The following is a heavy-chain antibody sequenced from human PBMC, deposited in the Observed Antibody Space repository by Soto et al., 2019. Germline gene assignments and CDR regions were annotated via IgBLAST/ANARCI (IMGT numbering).Heavy chain of an antibody. V-gene: IGHV1-3*01. CDR1: GYTFTSYA. J-gene: IGHJ3*02. CDR3: ARDDSTYYYDSSGWALRAFDI. D-gene: IGHD3-22*01. Sequence: GASVKVSCKASGYTFTSYAMHWVRQAPGQRLEWMGWINAGNGTANYAQKFQGRVTITADKSTSTAYMELSSLRSEDTAVYYCARDDSTYYYDSSGWALRAFDIWGQGTMVTVSS. CDR2: INAGNGTA.